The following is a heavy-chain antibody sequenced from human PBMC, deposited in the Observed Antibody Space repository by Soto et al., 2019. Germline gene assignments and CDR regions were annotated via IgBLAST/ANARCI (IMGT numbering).Heavy chain of an antibody. CDR2: MNPNSGNT. Sequence: QVQLVQSGAEVKKPGASVKVSCKASGYTFTSYDINWVRQATGQGLEWLGWMNPNSGNTGLAQKFQGRVTMTRNTSTITAYMELSSLRSQDTAVYYGAREKTSYGMDVWGQGTTVTVSS. J-gene: IGHJ6*02. CDR3: AREKTSYGMDV. V-gene: IGHV1-8*01. CDR1: GYTFTSYD.